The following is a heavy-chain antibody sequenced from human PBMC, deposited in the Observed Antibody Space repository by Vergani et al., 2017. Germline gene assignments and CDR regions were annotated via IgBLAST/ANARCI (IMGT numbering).Heavy chain of an antibody. D-gene: IGHD3-10*01. CDR2: FSYGGSS. V-gene: IGHV4-39*01. CDR1: SSSSYY. Sequence: QVQLQESGPGLLRPSETLSLNCTVSSSSSYYWDWVRQAPGKGLEWIGSFSYGGSSDFNPSLKSRVTLSMDTSKSQFSLKLTSVTAADTAVYYCVRRTFYYGSGSSSWFDPWGQGVLVTVSS. CDR3: VRRTFYYGSGSSSWFDP. J-gene: IGHJ5*02.